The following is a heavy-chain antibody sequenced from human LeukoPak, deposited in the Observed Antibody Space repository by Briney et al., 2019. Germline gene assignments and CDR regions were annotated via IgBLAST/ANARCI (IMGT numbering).Heavy chain of an antibody. J-gene: IGHJ4*02. V-gene: IGHV3-21*01. Sequence: GGSLRLSCAASGFPFTDSSMTWVRQAPGKGLEWVTSITTSGSYIYYADSVKVRFTISRDNAKNSLYLQMTSLRAEDTAVYYCARHRTASDYWGQGTLVTVSS. CDR2: ITTSGSYI. D-gene: IGHD3-16*02. CDR3: ARHRTASDY. CDR1: GFPFTDSS.